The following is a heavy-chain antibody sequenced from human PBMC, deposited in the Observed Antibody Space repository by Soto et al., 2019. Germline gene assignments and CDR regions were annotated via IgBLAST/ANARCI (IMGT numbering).Heavy chain of an antibody. J-gene: IGHJ5*02. Sequence: SETLSLTCTVSGGSITSSSYYWGWIRQPPGKGLEWIGSIYYSGSTYYNPSLKSRVTISVDTSKNQFSLKLSSVTAADTAVYYCATQEVGGSYVYTFDPWGQGTLVTAPQ. CDR2: IYYSGST. CDR1: GGSITSSSYY. D-gene: IGHD1-26*01. V-gene: IGHV4-39*01. CDR3: ATQEVGGSYVYTFDP.